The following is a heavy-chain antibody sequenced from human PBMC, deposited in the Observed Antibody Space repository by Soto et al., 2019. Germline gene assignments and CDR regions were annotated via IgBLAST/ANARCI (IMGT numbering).Heavy chain of an antibody. CDR1: GGTFSNFA. CDR3: ASSVRYMLGFDYNDTEGLDI. CDR2: IIPLFNVA. D-gene: IGHD4-4*01. J-gene: IGHJ3*02. V-gene: IGHV1-69*01. Sequence: QVQLVQSGPEVKKPGSSVKVSCEASGGTFSNFAVNWVRQAPGQGLELVGGIIPLFNVAKYAQKFEGRVTSAADDSTSTAYMALSSLRSNDTAVYYCASSVRYMLGFDYNDTEGLDIWGQGTMVTVSS.